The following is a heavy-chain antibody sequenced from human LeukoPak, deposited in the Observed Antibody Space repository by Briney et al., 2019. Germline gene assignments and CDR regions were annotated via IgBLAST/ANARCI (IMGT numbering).Heavy chain of an antibody. D-gene: IGHD3-22*01. CDR1: GFTFSNYA. CDR2: ISYDGSNK. Sequence: GSLRLSCAASGFTFSNYAMHWVRQAPGKGLEWVAVISYDGSNKYYADSVKGRFTISRDNSKNTLYLQMNSLRAEDTAVYYCARAPSTMIGSGFDYWGQGTLVTVSS. V-gene: IGHV3-30*04. CDR3: ARAPSTMIGSGFDY. J-gene: IGHJ4*02.